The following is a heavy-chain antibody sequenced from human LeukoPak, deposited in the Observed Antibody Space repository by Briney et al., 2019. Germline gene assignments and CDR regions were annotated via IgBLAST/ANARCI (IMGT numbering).Heavy chain of an antibody. J-gene: IGHJ4*02. CDR3: AKDPQTYYYDSSGYEYYFDY. V-gene: IGHV3-23*01. Sequence: PGGSLRLSCAASGFIFSSYWMSWVRQAPGKGLEWVSAISGSGGSTYYADSVKGRFTISRDNSKNTLYLQMNSLRAEDTAVYYCAKDPQTYYYDSSGYEYYFDYWGQGTLVTVSS. D-gene: IGHD3-22*01. CDR1: GFIFSSYW. CDR2: ISGSGGST.